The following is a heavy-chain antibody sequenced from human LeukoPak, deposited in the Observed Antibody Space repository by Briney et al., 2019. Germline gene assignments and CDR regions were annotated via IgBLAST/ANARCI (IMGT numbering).Heavy chain of an antibody. CDR1: GYSFTSYW. Sequence: GESLKISCKGSGYSFTSYWIAWVRQMPGKGLEWMGIIYPHDSDIRYNPPFQGQVTISADKSISTAYLQWSSLKASDTAMYYCARMIGWGEVSPYFDYWGQGTLVTVSS. J-gene: IGHJ4*02. V-gene: IGHV5-51*01. CDR3: ARMIGWGEVSPYFDY. CDR2: IYPHDSDI. D-gene: IGHD3-16*02.